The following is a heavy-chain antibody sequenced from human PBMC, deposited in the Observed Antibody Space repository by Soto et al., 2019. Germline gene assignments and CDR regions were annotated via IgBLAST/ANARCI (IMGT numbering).Heavy chain of an antibody. Sequence: ASVKVSCKASGYTFTSYYMHWVRQAPGQGLEWMGIINPSGGSTSYAQKFQGRVTMTRDTSTSTVYMELSSLRSEDTAVYYCARDREGYNSTVLDAFDIWGKGTMVTVSS. J-gene: IGHJ3*02. CDR3: ARDREGYNSTVLDAFDI. V-gene: IGHV1-46*01. CDR2: INPSGGST. D-gene: IGHD5-12*01. CDR1: GYTFTSYY.